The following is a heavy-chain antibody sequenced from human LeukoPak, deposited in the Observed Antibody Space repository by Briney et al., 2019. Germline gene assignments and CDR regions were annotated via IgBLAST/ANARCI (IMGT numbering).Heavy chain of an antibody. CDR2: IIPILGIA. CDR1: GGTFSSYA. J-gene: IGHJ5*02. V-gene: IGHV1-69*04. D-gene: IGHD2-15*01. Sequence: SVKVSCKASGGTFSSYAISWVRQAPGQGLEWMGRIIPILGIANYAQKFQGRVTITADKSTSTAYMELSSLRSEDTAVYYCARDLEVVVVAATNWFDPWGQGTLVTVSS. CDR3: ARDLEVVVVAATNWFDP.